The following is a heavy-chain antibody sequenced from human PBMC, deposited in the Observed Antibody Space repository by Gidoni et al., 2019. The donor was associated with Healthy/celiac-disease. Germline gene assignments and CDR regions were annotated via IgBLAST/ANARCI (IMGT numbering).Heavy chain of an antibody. D-gene: IGHD4-17*01. CDR2: ISGSGGST. CDR3: AKGSYGDYWGGYFDY. Sequence: GGSLRLSCAASGFTFSSYAMSWVRQAPGKGVEWVSAISGSGGSTYYADSVKGRFTISRDNSKNTLYLQMNSLRAEDTAVYYCAKGSYGDYWGGYFDYWGQGTLVTVSS. J-gene: IGHJ4*02. CDR1: GFTFSSYA. V-gene: IGHV3-23*01.